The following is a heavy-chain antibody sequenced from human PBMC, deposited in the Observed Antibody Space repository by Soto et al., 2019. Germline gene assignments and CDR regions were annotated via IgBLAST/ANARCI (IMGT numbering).Heavy chain of an antibody. V-gene: IGHV1-18*01. D-gene: IGHD6-19*01. CDR3: ASDLAVGLVDY. J-gene: IGHJ4*02. Sequence: QVQLVQSGAEVKKPGASVKVSCKASGYTFTSYGISWVRQAPGQGLEWMGWISAYNGNTNYAQKLQGRVTLTTDTTTSTATMELRSLRSDDTAVYYCASDLAVGLVDYWGQGTLVTVSS. CDR2: ISAYNGNT. CDR1: GYTFTSYG.